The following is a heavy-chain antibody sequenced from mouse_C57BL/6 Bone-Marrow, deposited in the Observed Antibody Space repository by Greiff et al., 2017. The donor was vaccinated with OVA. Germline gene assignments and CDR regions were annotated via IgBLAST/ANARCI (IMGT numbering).Heavy chain of an antibody. J-gene: IGHJ4*01. Sequence: VQLKESGGGLVQPGESLKLSCESNEYEFPSHDMSWVRKTPEKRLELVAAINSDGGSTYYPDTMERRFIISRDNTKKTLYLQMSSLRSEDTALYDGARHGLLRFYAMDYWGQGTSVTVSS. CDR2: INSDGGST. CDR1: EYEFPSHD. CDR3: ARHGLLRFYAMDY. D-gene: IGHD1-1*01. V-gene: IGHV5-2*01.